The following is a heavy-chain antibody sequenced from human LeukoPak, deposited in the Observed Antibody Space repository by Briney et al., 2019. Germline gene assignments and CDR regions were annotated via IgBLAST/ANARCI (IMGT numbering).Heavy chain of an antibody. Sequence: PGGSLRLSCVASGFTFSSYEMNWVRQAPGKGREWVSYISSSGSSIFYADSVKGRFTISRDNAKNSLYLQMNNLRAEDTAVYYCARIVSGSYAAYYFDCWGQGTLVTASS. CDR2: ISSSGSSI. CDR1: GFTFSSYE. CDR3: ARIVSGSYAAYYFDC. J-gene: IGHJ4*02. V-gene: IGHV3-48*03. D-gene: IGHD1-26*01.